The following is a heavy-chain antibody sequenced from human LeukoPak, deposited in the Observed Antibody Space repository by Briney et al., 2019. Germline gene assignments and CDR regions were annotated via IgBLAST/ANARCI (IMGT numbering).Heavy chain of an antibody. CDR3: AVQYSYGPGY. D-gene: IGHD5-18*01. CDR2: INHSGST. J-gene: IGHJ4*02. CDR1: GWSFSGYY. V-gene: IGHV4-34*01. Sequence: SETLSPTCAVYGWSFSGYYWSWIRQPPGKGLEWIGEINHSGSTNYNPSLKSRVTISVDTSKNQFSLKLSSVTAADTAVYYCAVQYSYGPGYWGQGTLVTVSS.